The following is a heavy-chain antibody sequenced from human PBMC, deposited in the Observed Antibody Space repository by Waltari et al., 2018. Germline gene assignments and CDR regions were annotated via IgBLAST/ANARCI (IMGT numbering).Heavy chain of an antibody. D-gene: IGHD5-12*01. Sequence: EVHLLESGGGLVQPGMSLRLSCAASGFIFEEYAMQWVRQAPGKGLEWVSGIGHNSRKRDYADSVTGRFTISRDNAKNSVYLQMNSLKTEDTAFYYCAKDRGEEDGGYDLDHWGQGTLVIVSS. CDR3: AKDRGEEDGGYDLDH. CDR2: IGHNSRKR. CDR1: GFIFEEYA. V-gene: IGHV3-9*01. J-gene: IGHJ4*02.